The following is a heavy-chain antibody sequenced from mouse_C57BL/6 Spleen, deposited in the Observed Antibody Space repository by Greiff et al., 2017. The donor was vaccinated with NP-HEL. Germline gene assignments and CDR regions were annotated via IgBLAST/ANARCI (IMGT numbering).Heavy chain of an antibody. Sequence: QVQLQQPGAELVKPGASVKLSCKASGYTFTSYWMHWVKQRPGQGLEWIGMIHPNSGSTNYNEKFKSKATLTVDKSSSTAYMQLSSLTSEDSAVYYCAYGYYDYDSFAYWGQGTLVTVSA. V-gene: IGHV1-64*01. J-gene: IGHJ3*01. D-gene: IGHD2-4*01. CDR1: GYTFTSYW. CDR3: AYGYYDYDSFAY. CDR2: IHPNSGST.